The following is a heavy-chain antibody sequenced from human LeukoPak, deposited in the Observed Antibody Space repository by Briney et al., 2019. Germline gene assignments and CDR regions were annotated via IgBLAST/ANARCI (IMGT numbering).Heavy chain of an antibody. CDR2: IYYSGST. D-gene: IGHD3-22*01. CDR3: ARHHWENYYDSSGYYYLGHLDY. CDR1: GGSISSSGYY. Sequence: PSETLSLTCTVSGGSISSSGYYWSWIRQHPGKGLEWIGYIYYSGSTYYNPSLKSRVTISVDTSKNQFSLKLSSVTAADTAVYYCARHHWENYYDSSGYYYLGHLDYWGQGTLVTVSS. V-gene: IGHV4-31*03. J-gene: IGHJ4*02.